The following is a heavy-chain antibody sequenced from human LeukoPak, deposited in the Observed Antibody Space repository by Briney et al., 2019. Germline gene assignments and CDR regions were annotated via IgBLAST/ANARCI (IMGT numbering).Heavy chain of an antibody. D-gene: IGHD1-1*01. CDR1: GFTFHEKYA. CDR3: AKEHDYNFYFDD. CDR2: VSGSGGST. Sequence: GGSLRLSCGASGFTFHEKYAMNWVRQAPGKGLEWVSVVSGSGGSTYYADSVKGRFTISRDNSKSTLYLQMNSLRAEDTAIYYCAKEHDYNFYFDDWGQGTLVTVSS. V-gene: IGHV3-23*01. J-gene: IGHJ4*02.